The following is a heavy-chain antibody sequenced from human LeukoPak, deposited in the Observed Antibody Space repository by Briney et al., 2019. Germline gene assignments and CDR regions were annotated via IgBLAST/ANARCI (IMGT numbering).Heavy chain of an antibody. CDR3: AKDQGYYFGSSGYYQTEGFGDY. CDR1: GFTFSSYG. J-gene: IGHJ4*02. V-gene: IGHV3-30*18. CDR2: ISYDGSNK. Sequence: QPGRSLRLSCAASGFTFSSYGMHWVSQAPGKGLEWVAVISYDGSNKYYADSVKGRFTISRDNSKNTLYLQMNSLRAEDTAVYYCAKDQGYYFGSSGYYQTEGFGDYWGQGTLVTVSS. D-gene: IGHD3-22*01.